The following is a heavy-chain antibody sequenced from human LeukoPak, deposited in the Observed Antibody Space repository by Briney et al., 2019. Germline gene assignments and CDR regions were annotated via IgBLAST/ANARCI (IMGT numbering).Heavy chain of an antibody. J-gene: IGHJ2*01. CDR2: IIPIFGTA. CDR1: GGTFSSYA. Sequence: GASVKVSCKASGGTFSSYAISWVRQAPGQGLEWMGGIIPIFGTANYAQKFQGRVTITADESTSTAYMELSSLRSEDTAVYYCARDLRYDGIYYWYFDLWGRGTLVTVSS. D-gene: IGHD4-23*01. CDR3: ARDLRYDGIYYWYFDL. V-gene: IGHV1-69*13.